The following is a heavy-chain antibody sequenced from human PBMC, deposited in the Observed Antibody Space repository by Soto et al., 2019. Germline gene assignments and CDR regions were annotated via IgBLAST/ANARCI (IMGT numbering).Heavy chain of an antibody. CDR2: ISGFNGNT. CDR3: AREILPASPREFDY. Sequence: QVQLVQSGAEVKKPGASVKVSCKASGYTFTTYGITWVRQAPGQGLEWMGWISGFNGNTNYAQKFQGRVSMTTDTSTNAAYLELRSLGSDDTAVYYCAREILPASPREFDYWGQGTLVTVSS. J-gene: IGHJ4*02. CDR1: GYTFTTYG. D-gene: IGHD2-15*01. V-gene: IGHV1-18*01.